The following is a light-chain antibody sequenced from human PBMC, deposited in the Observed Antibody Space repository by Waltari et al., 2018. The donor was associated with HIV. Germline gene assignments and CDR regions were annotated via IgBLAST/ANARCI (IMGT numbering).Light chain of an antibody. CDR1: IMHLVGLPF. J-gene: IGLJ2*01. CDR2: EFT. V-gene: IGLV2-8*01. CDR3: TSYTGSTNLL. Sequence: ALPPPPPPPGPLERSSPPPCLGPIMHLVGLPFAPWYQHHPGKAPKLIIYEFTKRPSGVPDRFSGSKSDYTASLTVSGLQAEDEADYYCTSYTGSTNLLFGGGTKLTVL.